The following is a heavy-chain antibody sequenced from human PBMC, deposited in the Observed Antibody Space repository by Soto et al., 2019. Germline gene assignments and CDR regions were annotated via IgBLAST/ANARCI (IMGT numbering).Heavy chain of an antibody. D-gene: IGHD5-18*01. CDR2: IFYSGST. CDR3: ARGGADTAMVTGFDY. V-gene: IGHV4-39*07. J-gene: IGHJ4*02. CDR1: GGSXARSQYY. Sequence: SETLSLTCTVSGGSXARSQYYWGWIRQTPGKGLEWIATIFYSGSTYDNPSLKSRVTMSVDTTKNQFSLKLSSVTAADTAVYYCARGGADTAMVTGFDYWGQGTLVTVSS.